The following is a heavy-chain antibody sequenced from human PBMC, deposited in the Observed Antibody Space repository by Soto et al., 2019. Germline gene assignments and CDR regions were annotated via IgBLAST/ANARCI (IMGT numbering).Heavy chain of an antibody. J-gene: IGHJ4*02. CDR3: AKEGSSCWYFFEY. CDR1: GFTFSRYA. V-gene: IGHV3-23*01. Sequence: EVQLLDSGGGLVQPGGSLRLSCAASGFTFSRYAMSWVRQAPGKGLEWVSTTSGSGGSAYYADSMKGRLTISRDNSKNTLYLQMNSLRAEDTAVYYCAKEGSSCWYFFEYWGQGTLVTVSS. D-gene: IGHD6-19*01. CDR2: TSGSGGSA.